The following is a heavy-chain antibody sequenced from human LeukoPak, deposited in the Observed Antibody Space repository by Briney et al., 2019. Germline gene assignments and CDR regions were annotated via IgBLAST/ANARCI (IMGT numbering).Heavy chain of an antibody. CDR2: MKQDGSEK. J-gene: IGHJ3*02. CDR1: GFTFSRYW. CDR3: AKDRYCSGGSCYYDAFDI. Sequence: GGSLRLSCAASGFTFSRYWMTWVRQAPGKGLEWVANMKQDGSEKYYVDSVKGRFTISRDNSKNTLYLQMNSLRAEDTAVYYCAKDRYCSGGSCYYDAFDIWGQGTMVTVSS. D-gene: IGHD2-15*01. V-gene: IGHV3-7*01.